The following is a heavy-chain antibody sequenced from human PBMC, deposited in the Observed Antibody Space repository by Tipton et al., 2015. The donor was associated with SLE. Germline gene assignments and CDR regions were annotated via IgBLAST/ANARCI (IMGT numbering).Heavy chain of an antibody. V-gene: IGHV4-34*01. D-gene: IGHD3-3*01. CDR1: GGSFSGYY. J-gene: IGHJ3*02. Sequence: TLSLTCSVYGGSFSGYYWSWIRQPPGRGLEWIGEINHSGSTNYNPSLKSRVTISIDTSKNQFSLKLSSLTAADTSVYYCARGKDYDFWSGYYRSDVSYIWGQGTMVTVS. CDR3: ARGKDYDFWSGYYRSDVSYI. CDR2: INHSGST.